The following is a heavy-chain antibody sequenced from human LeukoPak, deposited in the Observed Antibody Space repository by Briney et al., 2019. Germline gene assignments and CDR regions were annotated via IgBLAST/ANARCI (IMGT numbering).Heavy chain of an antibody. D-gene: IGHD3-10*01. CDR1: GASLSSGSYY. CDR3: ARKPYYYGSGSYYNVLKHGFDP. Sequence: SETLSLTCTVSGASLSSGSYYWSWIRQPPGKGLEWIGEINHSGSTNYNPSLKSRVTISVDTSKNQFSLKLSSVTAADTAVYYCARKPYYYGSGSYYNVLKHGFDPWGQGTLVTVSS. J-gene: IGHJ5*02. CDR2: INHSGST. V-gene: IGHV4-39*07.